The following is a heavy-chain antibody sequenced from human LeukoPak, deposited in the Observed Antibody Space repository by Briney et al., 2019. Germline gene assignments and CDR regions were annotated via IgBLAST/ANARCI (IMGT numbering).Heavy chain of an antibody. V-gene: IGHV3-21*01. CDR1: GFTFSSYS. Sequence: GGSLRLSCAASGFTFSSYSMNWVRQAPGKGLEWVSSISSSSSYIYYADSVKGRFTISRDNAKNSLYLQMNSLRAEDTAVYYCARRDQLGNAFDIWGQGTTVTVSS. CDR3: ARRDQLGNAFDI. CDR2: ISSSSSYI. D-gene: IGHD2-2*01. J-gene: IGHJ3*02.